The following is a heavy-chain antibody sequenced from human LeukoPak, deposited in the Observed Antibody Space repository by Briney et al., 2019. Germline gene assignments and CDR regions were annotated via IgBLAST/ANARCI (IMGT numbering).Heavy chain of an antibody. J-gene: IGHJ6*03. V-gene: IGHV3-30*02. Sequence: GGSLRLSCAASGFTFSSYGMHWVRQAPGKGLEWVAFIRSDGSNKYYADSVKGRFTISRDNSKNTLYLQMNSLRAEDTAVYYCANLAIYYYYMDVWGKGTTVTVSS. D-gene: IGHD5-18*01. CDR1: GFTFSSYG. CDR2: IRSDGSNK. CDR3: ANLAIYYYYMDV.